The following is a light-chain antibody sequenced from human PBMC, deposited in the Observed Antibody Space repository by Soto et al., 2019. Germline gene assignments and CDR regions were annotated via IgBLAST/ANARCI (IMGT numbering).Light chain of an antibody. CDR2: DAS. V-gene: IGKV3-11*01. CDR3: QQRSNWPRT. Sequence: IVLTQSPATLSLSPGERATLSCRASQSVSSYLAWYQQKPGQAPRLLIYDASNRATGIPARFSGSGSGTDFTLTISSLEPEDCAVYYCQQRSNWPRTFGPGTKVDIK. CDR1: QSVSSY. J-gene: IGKJ3*01.